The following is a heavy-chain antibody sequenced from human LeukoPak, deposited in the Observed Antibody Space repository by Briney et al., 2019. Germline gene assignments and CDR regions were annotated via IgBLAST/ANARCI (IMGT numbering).Heavy chain of an antibody. CDR2: ISYGGSNK. D-gene: IGHD3-3*01. CDR1: GFTFSSYG. CDR3: AKWRRSVEGFTIFGVVTDYYFDY. V-gene: IGHV3-30*18. Sequence: GGSLRLSCAASGFTFSSYGMHWVRQAPGKGLEWVAVISYGGSNKYYADSVKGRFTISRDNSKNTLYLQMNSLRAEDTAVYYCAKWRRSVEGFTIFGVVTDYYFDYWSQGTLVTVSS. J-gene: IGHJ4*02.